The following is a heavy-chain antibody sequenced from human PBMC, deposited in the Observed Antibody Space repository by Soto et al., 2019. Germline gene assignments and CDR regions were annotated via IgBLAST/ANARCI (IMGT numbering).Heavy chain of an antibody. CDR2: IFPVFGAA. CDR3: ARGTGIYCSGGSCHTNYFDY. CDR1: GGTLSSFA. J-gene: IGHJ4*02. Sequence: QVHLVQSGAEEKKPGSSVRVSCKASGGTLSSFAINWVRQAPGQGLEWMGGIFPVFGAANYAQRFQARVTISADESTGTAYTELSSLRSDDTAVYYCARGTGIYCSGGSCHTNYFDYWGQGTLVTVSS. V-gene: IGHV1-69*01. D-gene: IGHD2-15*01.